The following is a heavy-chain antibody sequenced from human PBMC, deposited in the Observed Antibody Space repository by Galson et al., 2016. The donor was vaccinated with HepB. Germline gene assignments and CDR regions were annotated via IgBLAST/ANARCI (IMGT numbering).Heavy chain of an antibody. Sequence: SETLSLTCGVSGGSISSDNWWIWVRQPPGKGLEWIGEIYHSGSTTYNPSLESRVTISIDKSKIQFSLKLSSVTAADTAVYHCARGTITLRPTGDYYYYNMDVWGQGTTVTVSS. J-gene: IGHJ6*02. CDR2: IYHSGST. CDR1: GGSISSDNW. D-gene: IGHD1-7*01. V-gene: IGHV4-4*02. CDR3: ARGTITLRPTGDYYYYNMDV.